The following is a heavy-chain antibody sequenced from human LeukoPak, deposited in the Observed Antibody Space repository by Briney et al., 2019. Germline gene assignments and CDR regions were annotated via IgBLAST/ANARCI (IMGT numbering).Heavy chain of an antibody. CDR2: IYYSGST. Sequence: SETLSLTCAVSGYSISSGYYWGWIRQPPGKGLEWIGSIYYSGSTYYNPSLKSRVTISVDTSKNQFSLKLSSVTAADTAVYYCARGYSSGWHDPLFDYWGQGTLVTVSS. D-gene: IGHD6-19*01. CDR1: GYSISSGYY. V-gene: IGHV4-38-2*01. CDR3: ARGYSSGWHDPLFDY. J-gene: IGHJ4*02.